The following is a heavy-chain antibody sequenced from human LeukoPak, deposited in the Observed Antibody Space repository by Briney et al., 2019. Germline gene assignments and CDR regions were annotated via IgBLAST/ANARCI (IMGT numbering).Heavy chain of an antibody. CDR1: GFTVSNYY. D-gene: IGHD2-15*01. V-gene: IGHV3-66*01. CDR2: IYTGGST. Sequence: EGSLRLSCVDSGFTVSNYYLSWVRQAPGKGLEWVSVIYTGGSTYYADSVKGRFTISRDISKNTVCLQMNILRVEDTAVYYCARGLGTNYGGYCTGGSCPYYWGQGTLVTVSS. CDR3: ARGLGTNYGGYCTGGSCPYY. J-gene: IGHJ4*02.